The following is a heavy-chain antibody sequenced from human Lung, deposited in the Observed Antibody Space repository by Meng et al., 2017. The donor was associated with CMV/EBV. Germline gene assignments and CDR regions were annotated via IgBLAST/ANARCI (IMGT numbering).Heavy chain of an antibody. CDR2: IYYSGST. D-gene: IGHD6-13*01. CDR1: GASISSYY. J-gene: IGHJ6*02. Sequence: SETLSLTCTVSGASISSYYWSWIRQPPGRGLEYIGFIYYSGSTNYNPSLRRPVIISIDTSKNQFSLKLSSVTTADTAVYYCASFSAAGAYYYGMDVWGQGTTVTVSS. CDR3: ASFSAAGAYYYGMDV. V-gene: IGHV4-59*01.